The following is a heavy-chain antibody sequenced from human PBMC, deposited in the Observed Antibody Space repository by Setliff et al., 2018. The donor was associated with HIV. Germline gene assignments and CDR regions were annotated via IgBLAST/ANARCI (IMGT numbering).Heavy chain of an antibody. CDR1: GVRIGDYA. D-gene: IGHD3-9*01. V-gene: IGHV3-49*04. Sequence: GGSLRLSCSASGVRIGDYAITWVRQAPGKGLEWVGCMRSNANPETTEYAAAVKGRFTISSDDSKDIVYLQMNNLKVDDTAMYFCARELDHDLLTGYYRYWGPGTLVTVSS. J-gene: IGHJ4*02. CDR2: MRSNANPETT. CDR3: ARELDHDLLTGYYRY.